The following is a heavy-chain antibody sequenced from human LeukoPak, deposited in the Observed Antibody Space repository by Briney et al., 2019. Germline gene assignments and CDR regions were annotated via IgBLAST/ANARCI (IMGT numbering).Heavy chain of an antibody. J-gene: IGHJ4*02. CDR1: GGSFSGYC. Sequence: PSETLSLTCAVYGGSFSGYCWSWIRQPPGKGLEWIGEINHSGSTNYNPSLKSRVTISVDTSKNQFSLKLSSVTAADTAVYYCARGWESRYFDYWGQGTLVTVSS. D-gene: IGHD1-26*01. V-gene: IGHV4-34*01. CDR2: INHSGST. CDR3: ARGWESRYFDY.